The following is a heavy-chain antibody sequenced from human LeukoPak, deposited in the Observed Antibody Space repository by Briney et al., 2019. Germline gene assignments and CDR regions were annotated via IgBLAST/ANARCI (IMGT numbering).Heavy chain of an antibody. V-gene: IGHV4-39*01. CDR2: IYYSGST. Sequence: SETLSLTCTVSGGSISSSSYYWGWIRQPPGKGLEWIGSIYYSGSTYYNPSLKSRVTISVDTSKNQFSLKLSSVTAADTAVYYCASTGYSYAVNEIHAFDVWGQGTMVTVSS. D-gene: IGHD5-18*01. CDR1: GGSISSSSYY. CDR3: ASTGYSYAVNEIHAFDV. J-gene: IGHJ3*01.